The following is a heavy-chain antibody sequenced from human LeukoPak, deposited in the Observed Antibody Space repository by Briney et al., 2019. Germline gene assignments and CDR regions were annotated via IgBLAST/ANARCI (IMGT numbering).Heavy chain of an antibody. Sequence: GGSLRLSCTASGFTVSDAWMGWVRQAPGKGLEWVGRIKSKTDGGTTDFAAPVKGRFTISRDDSKNTLYLQMNSLKTEDTAVYYCTTGDETSAYRYLDYWGQGTLVTVSS. D-gene: IGHD3-22*01. CDR1: GFTVSDAW. V-gene: IGHV3-15*01. CDR2: IKSKTDGGTT. J-gene: IGHJ4*02. CDR3: TTGDETSAYRYLDY.